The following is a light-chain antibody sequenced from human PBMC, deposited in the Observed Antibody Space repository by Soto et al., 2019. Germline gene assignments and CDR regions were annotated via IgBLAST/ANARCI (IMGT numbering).Light chain of an antibody. V-gene: IGKV1-27*01. CDR3: QKYNSLSTA. CDR2: DVS. Sequence: DIQMTQSPSSLSASVGDTVTITCRASQDITIDVAWYQQQPGKPPNLLIWDVSTLQSGVPSRFSGSGYGTDFTFTITNLQPEDVATYYCQKYNSLSTAFGGGTKVEIK. CDR1: QDITID. J-gene: IGKJ4*01.